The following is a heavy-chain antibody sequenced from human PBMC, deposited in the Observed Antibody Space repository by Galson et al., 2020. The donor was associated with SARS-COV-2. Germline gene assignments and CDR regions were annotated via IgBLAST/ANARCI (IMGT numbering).Heavy chain of an antibody. V-gene: IGHV3-53*01. CDR3: ATGGGASWFGELHY. J-gene: IGHJ4*02. CDR2: MYSGGFT. CDR1: GLAVSSSY. Sequence: GGSLRLSCAASGLAVSSSYLNWVRQVPGKGLEWVSVMYSGGFTSYEDSVRGRFTISRDNSKNTLFLQMNTLRAEDTAVYYCATGGGASWFGELHYWGQGALVTVSS. D-gene: IGHD3-10*01.